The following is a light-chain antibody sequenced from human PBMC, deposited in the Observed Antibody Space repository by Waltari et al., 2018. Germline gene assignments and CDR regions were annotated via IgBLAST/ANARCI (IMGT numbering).Light chain of an antibody. CDR1: QSLLHSNGYNY. CDR2: LGS. V-gene: IGKV2-28*01. Sequence: DIVMTQSPLSLPVTPGKPASISCRSSQSLLHSNGYNYLDWYLQKLGQSPQLLIYLGSNRASGVPDRFSGSGSGTDFTLKISRVEAEDVGVYYCMQALQTPLFTFGPGTKVDIK. J-gene: IGKJ3*01. CDR3: MQALQTPLFT.